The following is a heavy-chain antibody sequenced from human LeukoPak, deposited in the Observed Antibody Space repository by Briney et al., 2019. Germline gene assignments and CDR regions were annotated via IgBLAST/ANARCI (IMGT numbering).Heavy chain of an antibody. CDR1: GGSISSSSYY. CDR2: IYTSGST. V-gene: IGHV4-61*02. CDR3: ARDLPGYSSGPGGFDY. Sequence: SETLSLTCTVSGGSISSSSYYWSWIRQPAGKGLEWIGRIYTSGSTNYNPSLKSRVTMSVDTSKNQFSLKLSSVTAADTAVYYCARDLPGYSSGPGGFDYWGQGTLVTVSS. D-gene: IGHD6-19*01. J-gene: IGHJ4*02.